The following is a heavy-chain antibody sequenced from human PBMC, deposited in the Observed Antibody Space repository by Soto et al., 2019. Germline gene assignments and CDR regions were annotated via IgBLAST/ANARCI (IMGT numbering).Heavy chain of an antibody. Sequence: EVQLLESGGGLVQPGGSLRLSCAASGFTFSNYAMSWVRQAPGKGLEWVSAVSGSGGSTYYADSVKGRFTISRDNSKNPLYLRMNSLRAEDTAVAYCANGYPRGCHYWGQGTLVTVSS. J-gene: IGHJ4*02. D-gene: IGHD6-19*01. CDR3: ANGYPRGCHY. CDR1: GFTFSNYA. CDR2: VSGSGGST. V-gene: IGHV3-23*01.